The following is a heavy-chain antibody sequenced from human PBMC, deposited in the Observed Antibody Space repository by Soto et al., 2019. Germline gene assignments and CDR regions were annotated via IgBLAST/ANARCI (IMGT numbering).Heavy chain of an antibody. Sequence: SETLSLTCTVSNDSIRSGTYYWAWIRQPPGRGLEWIGSLSYLGTTDYNPSLKSRVTISKDASKNQFSLKLTSMTAADTAVYYCATGRSDSRSYEEHFCGQATLVTVSS. CDR2: LSYLGTT. CDR1: NDSIRSGTYY. D-gene: IGHD6-6*01. V-gene: IGHV4-39*01. CDR3: ATGRSDSRSYEEHF. J-gene: IGHJ4*02.